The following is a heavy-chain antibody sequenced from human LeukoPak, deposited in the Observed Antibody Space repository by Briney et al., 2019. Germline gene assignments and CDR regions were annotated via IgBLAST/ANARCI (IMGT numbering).Heavy chain of an antibody. J-gene: IGHJ1*01. D-gene: IGHD3-22*01. Sequence: SETLSLTCAVYGGSFSGYYWSWIRQPPGKGLEWIGEINHSGSTNYNPSLKSRVAISVDTSKNQFSLKLSSVTAADTAVYYCARAPGKYYYDSSGYYYRKYFQHWGQGTLVTVSS. CDR2: INHSGST. V-gene: IGHV4-34*01. CDR1: GGSFSGYY. CDR3: ARAPGKYYYDSSGYYYRKYFQH.